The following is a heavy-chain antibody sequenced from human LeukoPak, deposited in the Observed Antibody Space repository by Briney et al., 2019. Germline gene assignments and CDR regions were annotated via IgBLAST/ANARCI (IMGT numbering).Heavy chain of an antibody. D-gene: IGHD6-19*01. CDR1: GYTFTSYY. Sequence: ASVKLSCTASGYTFTSYYMHWVRQAPGQGLEWMGIINPSGGGTSYAQKFKGRVTMTRDTSTSTVYMELSSLTSEDTAVYYCAIGAVAGTLDHWGQGTLVTASS. V-gene: IGHV1-46*01. CDR3: AIGAVAGTLDH. J-gene: IGHJ5*02. CDR2: INPSGGGT.